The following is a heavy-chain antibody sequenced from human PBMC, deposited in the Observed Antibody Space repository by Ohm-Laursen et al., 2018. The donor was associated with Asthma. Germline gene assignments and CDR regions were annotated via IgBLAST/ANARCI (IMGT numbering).Heavy chain of an antibody. J-gene: IGHJ4*02. V-gene: IGHV3-30*03. D-gene: IGHD2-2*01. CDR3: ARRSKICYDTSHCFFDY. CDR1: GFTFSDYG. CDR2: ISSDGSNK. Sequence: SLRLSCAAAGFTFSDYGMHWVRHAPGKGLEWVAIISSDGSNKFHAESVKGRITPSRDNSKNTLYLEMNSLRAEDTAVYYCARRSKICYDTSHCFFDYWGQGTLVTVSS.